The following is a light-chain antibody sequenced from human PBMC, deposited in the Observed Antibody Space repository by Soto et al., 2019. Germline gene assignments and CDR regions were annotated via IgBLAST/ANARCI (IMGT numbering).Light chain of an antibody. Sequence: EIVLTQSPATLSSFPGARVPLSCRASQSVSNNYLAWYQQKPGQAPRLLIYGASNRATGIPDRFSGSGSGTDFTLTISRLEPEDFAVYYCQQYGSSGTFGQGTKVDIK. V-gene: IGKV3-20*01. CDR3: QQYGSSGT. CDR1: QSVSNNY. CDR2: GAS. J-gene: IGKJ1*01.